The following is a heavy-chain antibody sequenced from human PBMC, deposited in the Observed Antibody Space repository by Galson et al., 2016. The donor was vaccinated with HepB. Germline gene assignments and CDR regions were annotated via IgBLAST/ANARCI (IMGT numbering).Heavy chain of an antibody. CDR3: AKGGPQAMITFGGFIADFDY. CDR2: ISVSGRST. V-gene: IGHV3-23*01. D-gene: IGHD3-16*02. CDR1: GFTFTTYP. Sequence: SLRLSCAGSGFTFTTYPMSWVRQAPGKGLEWVSGISVSGRSTYYADSVKGRFTISRDNSKNTLYLQMNSLRVEDTAVYYCAKGGPQAMITFGGFIADFDYWGQGTLVTVSS. J-gene: IGHJ4*02.